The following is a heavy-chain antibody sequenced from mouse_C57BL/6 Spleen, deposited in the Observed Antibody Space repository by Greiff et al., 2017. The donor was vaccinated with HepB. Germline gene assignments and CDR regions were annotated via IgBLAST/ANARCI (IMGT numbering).Heavy chain of an antibody. D-gene: IGHD2-2*01. V-gene: IGHV2-5*01. J-gene: IGHJ3*01. CDR1: GFSLTSYG. CDR3: AKNDGYDKRAWFAY. CDR2: IWSGGST. Sequence: QVQLQQSGPGLVQPSQSLSITCTVSGFSLTSYGVHWVRQSPGKGLEWLGVIWSGGSTDYNAAFMSRLSITKDNAKSQVFFKMNSLQADDTAIYYCAKNDGYDKRAWFAYWGQGTLVTVSA.